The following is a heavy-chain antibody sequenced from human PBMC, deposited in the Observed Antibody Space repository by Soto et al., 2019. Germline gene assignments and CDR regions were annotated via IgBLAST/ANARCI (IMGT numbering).Heavy chain of an antibody. V-gene: IGHV4-61*01. J-gene: IGHJ4*02. D-gene: IGHD5-12*01. CDR1: GGSISSSSYY. Sequence: PSETLSLTCTVSGGSISSSSYYWSWIRQPPGKGLEWIGYIYYSGSTNYNPSLKSRVTISVDTSKNQFSLKLSSVTAADTAVYYCAGGDIVATIYYYWGQGTLVTVSS. CDR2: IYYSGST. CDR3: AGGDIVATIYYY.